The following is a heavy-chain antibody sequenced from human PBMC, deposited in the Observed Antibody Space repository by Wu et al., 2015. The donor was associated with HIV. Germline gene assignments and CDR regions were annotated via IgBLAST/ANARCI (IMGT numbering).Heavy chain of an antibody. J-gene: IGHJ3*02. D-gene: IGHD6-13*01. CDR2: INPKSGGT. V-gene: IGHV1-2*02. CDR1: GYTFSGYY. Sequence: QVQLVQSGAEVKKPGASVKVSCKASGYTFSGYYLYWVRQAPGQGLEWMGWINPKSGGTKYAQKFQGRVTMTRDTSISTAYMELSRLRSDETAVYYCARGILAAVVAFDIWGQGTMVTVSS. CDR3: ARGILAAVVAFDI.